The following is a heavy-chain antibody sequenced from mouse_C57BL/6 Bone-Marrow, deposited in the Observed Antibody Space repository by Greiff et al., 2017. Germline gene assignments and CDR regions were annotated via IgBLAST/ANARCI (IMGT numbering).Heavy chain of an antibody. CDR1: GYTFTSYW. CDR2: IDPSDSET. D-gene: IGHD4-1*01. Sequence: VQLQQPGAELVRPGSSVKLSCKASGYTFTSYWMHWVKQRPIQGLEWIGNIDPSDSETHYNQKFKDKATLTVDKSSSTAYMQLSSLTSEDSAVDYCARGETNRGYYYAMDYWGQGTSVTVSS. V-gene: IGHV1-52*01. CDR3: ARGETNRGYYYAMDY. J-gene: IGHJ4*01.